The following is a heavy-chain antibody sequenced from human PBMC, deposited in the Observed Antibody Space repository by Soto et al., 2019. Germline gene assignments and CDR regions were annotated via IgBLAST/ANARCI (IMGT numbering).Heavy chain of an antibody. CDR1: GFTFSSYG. D-gene: IGHD3-9*01. Sequence: QVQLVESGGGVVQPGRSLRLSCAASGFTFSSYGMHWVRQAPGKGLEWVAVISYDGSNKYYADSVKGRFTISRDNSKNTLYLQMNSLRAEDTAMYYCEKDRLYFDWPPRHYYGMDVWGQGTTVTVSS. CDR3: EKDRLYFDWPPRHYYGMDV. V-gene: IGHV3-30*18. J-gene: IGHJ6*02. CDR2: ISYDGSNK.